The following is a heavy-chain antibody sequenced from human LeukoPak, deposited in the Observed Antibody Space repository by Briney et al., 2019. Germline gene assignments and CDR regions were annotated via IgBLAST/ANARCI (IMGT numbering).Heavy chain of an antibody. Sequence: SETLSLTCTVSGGSISSYYWNWIRQPAGKGLEWIGRFYSGGSTDYNPSLKSRVTMSVDKSKNQFSLKLSSVTAADTAVYYCARVYSGYDLPGSLANYYFDYWGQGTLVTVSS. CDR2: FYSGGST. CDR1: GGSISSYY. CDR3: ARVYSGYDLPGSLANYYFDY. V-gene: IGHV4-4*07. D-gene: IGHD5-12*01. J-gene: IGHJ4*02.